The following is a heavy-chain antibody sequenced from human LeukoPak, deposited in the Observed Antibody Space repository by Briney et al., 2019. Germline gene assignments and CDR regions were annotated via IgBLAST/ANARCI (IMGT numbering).Heavy chain of an antibody. CDR2: INSDGSTT. V-gene: IGHV3-74*01. J-gene: IGHJ4*02. Sequence: GSLRLSCAASGFNFSRYWMHRVRQAPGKPLLWVSRINSDGSTTTYADSVKGLFTISRDNAKNTLYLQMNSLRAEDTAVYYCARVYCSGGSCYYFDYWGQGTLVTVSS. CDR3: ARVYCSGGSCYYFDY. CDR1: GFNFSRYW. D-gene: IGHD2-15*01.